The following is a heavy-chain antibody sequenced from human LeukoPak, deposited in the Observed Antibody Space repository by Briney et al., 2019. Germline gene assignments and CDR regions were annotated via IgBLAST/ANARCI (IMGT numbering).Heavy chain of an antibody. J-gene: IGHJ4*02. Sequence: GSLRLSCAASGFAFSSYWMHWVRQAPGKGLVWVSRINSDGSSTSYADSVKGRFTISRDNAKNTLYLQMNSLRAEDTVVYYCARKGIAAAGTLDYWGQGTLVTVSS. CDR1: GFAFSSYW. CDR3: ARKGIAAAGTLDY. CDR2: INSDGSST. D-gene: IGHD6-13*01. V-gene: IGHV3-74*01.